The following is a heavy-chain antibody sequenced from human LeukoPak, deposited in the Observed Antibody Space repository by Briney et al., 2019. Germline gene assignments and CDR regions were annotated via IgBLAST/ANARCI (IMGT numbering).Heavy chain of an antibody. V-gene: IGHV3-21*01. CDR2: ISSTSAYI. CDR3: AAIVADGRFYYFYMDV. J-gene: IGHJ6*03. D-gene: IGHD5-12*01. Sequence: GGSLRLSCAASGFSFSTYDMNWVRQAPGRGLEWVSSISSTSAYIYYAESVKGRFTISRDNAKNSLYLQMNSLRAEDTAVYYCAAIVADGRFYYFYMDVWGKGTTVTVSS. CDR1: GFSFSTYD.